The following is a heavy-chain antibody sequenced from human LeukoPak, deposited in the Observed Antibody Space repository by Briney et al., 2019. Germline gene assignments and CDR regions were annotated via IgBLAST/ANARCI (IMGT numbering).Heavy chain of an antibody. V-gene: IGHV3-53*01. D-gene: IGHD3-22*01. J-gene: IGHJ4*02. CDR3: TKGDITMIPD. CDR2: IYSGGTT. CDR1: GFTVSSNY. Sequence: QPGGSLRLSCAASGFTVSSNYMSWVRQAPGKGLEWVSVIYSGGTTYYADSVKGRFTISRDSSKNTLYLQMNSLRAEDTAVYYCTKGDITMIPDWGQGTLVTDSS.